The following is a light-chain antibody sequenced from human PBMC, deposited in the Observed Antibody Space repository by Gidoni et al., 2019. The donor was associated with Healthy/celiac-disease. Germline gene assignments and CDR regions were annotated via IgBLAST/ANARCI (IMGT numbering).Light chain of an antibody. J-gene: IGKJ2*01. CDR2: LGS. CDR3: MQALQTPYT. V-gene: IGKV2-28*01. CDR1: QSLLHSNGYNY. Sequence: IVMTQSPLSLPVTPGEPASISCRSSQSLLHSNGYNYLDWYLQKPGQSPQLLIYLGSNRASGVPDRFSGSGSGTDFTLKISRVEAEDVGVYYCMQALQTPYTFGQXTKLKIK.